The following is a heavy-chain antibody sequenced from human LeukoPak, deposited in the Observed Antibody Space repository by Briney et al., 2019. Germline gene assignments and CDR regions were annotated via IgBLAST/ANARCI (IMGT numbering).Heavy chain of an antibody. CDR1: GFTFSSYS. V-gene: IGHV3-21*01. CDR3: AAAFRPSDYYYYYMDV. J-gene: IGHJ6*03. CDR2: ISSSSSYI. Sequence: GGSLRLSCAASGFTFSSYSMNWVRQAPGKGLEWVSSISSSSSYIYYADSVKGRFTISRDNAKNSLYLQMNSLRAEDTAVYYCAAAFRPSDYYYYYMDVWGKGTTVTVSS.